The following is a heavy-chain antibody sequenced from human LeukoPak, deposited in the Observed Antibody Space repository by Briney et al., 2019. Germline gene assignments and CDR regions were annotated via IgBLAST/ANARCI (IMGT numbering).Heavy chain of an antibody. CDR3: AHRKYYDSSGYYPGAFDI. D-gene: IGHD3-22*01. CDR1: GFSLSPRGVG. J-gene: IGHJ3*02. CDR2: IYWNDDK. Sequence: SGPTLVNPTQTLTLTCTFSGFSLSPRGVGVGWIRQPPGKALEWLALIYWNDDKRYSLSLKSRITSTNDTSKDQVVLTLTNMDTGDTATYYCAHRKYYDSSGYYPGAFDIGGQGIMVTVS. V-gene: IGHV2-5*01.